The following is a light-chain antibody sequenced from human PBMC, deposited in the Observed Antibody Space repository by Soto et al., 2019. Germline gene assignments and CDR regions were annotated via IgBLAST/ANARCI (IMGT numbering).Light chain of an antibody. Sequence: EIVMTQSPATLSVSPGERATLPCRASQSVSSNLAWYQQKPGQAPRLLIYGASTRATGIPARFSGSGSGTEFTLTISGLQSEDFGVYYCHQYSQWPPWTFGPGTKVDIK. V-gene: IGKV3-15*01. CDR1: QSVSSN. CDR3: HQYSQWPPWT. J-gene: IGKJ1*01. CDR2: GAS.